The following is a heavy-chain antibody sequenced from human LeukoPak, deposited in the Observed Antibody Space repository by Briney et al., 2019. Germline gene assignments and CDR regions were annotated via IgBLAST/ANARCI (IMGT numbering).Heavy chain of an antibody. CDR2: ISSSRNYT. Sequence: GGSLRLSCAASGFTFSDYYMSWIRQAPGKGLEWVSYISSSRNYTNYADSVKGRFTISRDNAKNSLYLQMNSLRAEDTAVYYCARGSDYYDSSGIPQAFDIWGQGTMVTVSS. J-gene: IGHJ3*02. CDR3: ARGSDYYDSSGIPQAFDI. V-gene: IGHV3-11*06. D-gene: IGHD3-22*01. CDR1: GFTFSDYY.